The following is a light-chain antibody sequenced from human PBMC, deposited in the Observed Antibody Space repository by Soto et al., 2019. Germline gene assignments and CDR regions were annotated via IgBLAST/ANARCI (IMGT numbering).Light chain of an antibody. Sequence: QSALTQPASVSGSPGQSITISCTGSSSDVGSSNFVSWYQRHPGKAPKLIIYDVNKWPSGVSNRFSGSKSGNTASLTISGLQVEDEADYYCCSYAGIWLFGGGTKLTVL. J-gene: IGLJ3*02. V-gene: IGLV2-23*02. CDR3: CSYAGIWL. CDR1: SSDVGSSNF. CDR2: DVN.